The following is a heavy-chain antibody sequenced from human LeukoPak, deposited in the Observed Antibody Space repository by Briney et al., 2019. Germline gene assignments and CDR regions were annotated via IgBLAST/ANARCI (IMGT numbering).Heavy chain of an antibody. CDR1: GFTFSSYA. J-gene: IGHJ4*02. CDR2: ISYDGSNK. V-gene: IGHV3-30-3*02. CDR3: AKWWFGGSSWYGRGTFDY. D-gene: IGHD6-13*01. Sequence: PGRSLRLSCAASGFTFSSYAMHWVRQAPGKGLEWVAVISYDGSNKYYADSVKGRFTISRDNSKNTLYLQMNSLRAEDTAVYYCAKWWFGGSSWYGRGTFDYWGQGTLVTVSP.